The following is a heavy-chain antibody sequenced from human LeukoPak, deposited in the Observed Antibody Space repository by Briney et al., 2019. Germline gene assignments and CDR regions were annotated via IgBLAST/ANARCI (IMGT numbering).Heavy chain of an antibody. D-gene: IGHD3-10*01. J-gene: IGHJ4*02. V-gene: IGHV3-23*01. CDR1: GFTFSSYA. CDR2: ISGSGGST. CDR3: AKGGTMVRGVIISDYFEY. Sequence: GGSLRLSCAASGFTFSSYAMSWVRQAPGKGLEWVSGISGSGGSTHYADSVKGRFTISRDNSKNTLYLQMNSLRAEDTAVYHCAKGGTMVRGVIISDYFEYWGQGSLVTVSS.